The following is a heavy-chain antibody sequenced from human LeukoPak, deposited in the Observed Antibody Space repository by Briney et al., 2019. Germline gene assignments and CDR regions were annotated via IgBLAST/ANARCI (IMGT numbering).Heavy chain of an antibody. V-gene: IGHV4-39*01. CDR1: GGSISSNSYY. CDR3: LGVAGYNWFDP. D-gene: IGHD6-19*01. J-gene: IGHJ5*02. CDR2: IYYSGST. Sequence: SETLSLTCTVSGGSISSNSYYWGWIRQPPGKGLKWIGSIYYSGSTYYNPSLKSRVTISVDTSKNQFSLKLNSVTAADTAVYYCLGVAGYNWFDPWGQGTLVTVSS.